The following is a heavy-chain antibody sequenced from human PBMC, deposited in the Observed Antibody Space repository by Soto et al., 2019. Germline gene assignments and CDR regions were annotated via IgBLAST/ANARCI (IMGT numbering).Heavy chain of an antibody. D-gene: IGHD6-19*01. Sequence: SETLSLTCTVSGGSISSYYWSWIRQPPGKGLEWIGDIYYSGSTNYNPSLKSRVTISVDTSKNQFSLKLSSVTAADTAVYYCARARGLDYYYYYYMDVWGKGTTVTVSS. CDR2: IYYSGST. V-gene: IGHV4-59*01. CDR3: ARARGLDYYYYYYMDV. CDR1: GGSISSYY. J-gene: IGHJ6*03.